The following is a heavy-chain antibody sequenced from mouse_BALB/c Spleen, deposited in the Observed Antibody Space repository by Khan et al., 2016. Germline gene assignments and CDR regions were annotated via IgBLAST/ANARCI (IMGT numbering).Heavy chain of an antibody. V-gene: IGHV1S81*02. Sequence: QVQLQQSGAELVKPGASVKLSCKATGYSFTSYYMYWVKQRPGQGLEWIGEFNPSNGGTNFNEQFKNKATLTVDKSSSTASLKRSNLTSEDSAVYYCTSGSPASYYAMYYWGQGTAVTVSS. D-gene: IGHD6-1*01. CDR2: FNPSNGGT. CDR3: TSGSPASYYAMYY. J-gene: IGHJ4*01. CDR1: GYSFTSYY.